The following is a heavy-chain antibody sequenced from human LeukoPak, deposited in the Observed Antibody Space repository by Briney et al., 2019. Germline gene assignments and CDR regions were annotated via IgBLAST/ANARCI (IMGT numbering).Heavy chain of an antibody. CDR1: RFSFRSYW. CDR2: SNSDGSNT. V-gene: IGHV3-74*01. Sequence: PGGSLRLSCTASRFSFRSYWMHWDRQAPEEGLLWVSRSNSDGSNTIYADSVKGRFTISRDNAKNTLYLQMNNLRAEDTAVYYCARGRHPIDYWGQGTLVTVSS. D-gene: IGHD1-1*01. J-gene: IGHJ4*02. CDR3: ARGRHPIDY.